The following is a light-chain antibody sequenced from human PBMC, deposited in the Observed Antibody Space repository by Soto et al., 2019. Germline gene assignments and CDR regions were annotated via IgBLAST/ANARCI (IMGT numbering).Light chain of an antibody. Sequence: IQLTQSPSSLSASVGDRVTISCRASQGIANFLAWYQQKPGKAPKLLIYAASTLQSGVPSRFSGSGSGTDFTLTISCLQPEDFATYYCQQLNSFLIPFGPGTKVDIK. J-gene: IGKJ3*01. CDR1: QGIANF. CDR3: QQLNSFLIP. V-gene: IGKV1-9*01. CDR2: AAS.